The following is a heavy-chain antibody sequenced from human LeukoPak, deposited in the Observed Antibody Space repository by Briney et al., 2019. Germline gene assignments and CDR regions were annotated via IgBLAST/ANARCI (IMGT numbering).Heavy chain of an antibody. V-gene: IGHV1-18*01. Sequence: GASVKVSCKASGYTFTSYGISWVRQAPGQGLEWMGSISAYNGNTNYAQKLQGRVTMTTDTSTSTAYMELRSLRSDDTAVYYCARGPSITMIVVDYGSDYWGQGTLVTVSS. J-gene: IGHJ4*02. D-gene: IGHD3-22*01. CDR2: ISAYNGNT. CDR3: ARGPSITMIVVDYGSDY. CDR1: GYTFTSYG.